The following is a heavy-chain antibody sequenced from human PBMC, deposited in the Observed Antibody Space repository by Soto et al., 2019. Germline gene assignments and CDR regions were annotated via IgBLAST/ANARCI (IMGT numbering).Heavy chain of an antibody. V-gene: IGHV4-59*08. CDR3: AGRYGGAFDI. Sequence: QVQLQESGPGLVKPSETLSLTCTVSGGSIRSYYWSWIRQPPGKGLEWIGYIYYSGSTNYNPSLKSRVAISVDTSKNQFSLKLSSVTAADTAVYYCAGRYGGAFDIWGQGTMVTVSS. D-gene: IGHD3-10*01. CDR2: IYYSGST. J-gene: IGHJ3*02. CDR1: GGSIRSYY.